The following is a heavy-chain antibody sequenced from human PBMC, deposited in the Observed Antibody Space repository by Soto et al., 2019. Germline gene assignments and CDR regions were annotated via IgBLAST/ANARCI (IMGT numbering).Heavy chain of an antibody. Sequence: QVQLVQSGAEVKKPGASVKVSCMTSGYNFATYGITWVRQAPGQGLEWMGWISPFNDKTNDAQKVQGRATLTTDLSTNTAYMELRSLRSADTAVYYFAREGDYGDYWVFWGQGTLVTVSS. CDR1: GYNFATYG. J-gene: IGHJ4*02. D-gene: IGHD4-17*01. V-gene: IGHV1-18*01. CDR3: AREGDYGDYWVF. CDR2: ISPFNDKT.